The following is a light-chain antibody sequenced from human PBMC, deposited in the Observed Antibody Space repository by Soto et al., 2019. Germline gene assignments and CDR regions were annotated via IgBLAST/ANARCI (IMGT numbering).Light chain of an antibody. J-gene: IGKJ4*01. CDR3: GQGLQTPFT. V-gene: IGKV2-28*01. CDR2: LAS. CDR1: QSLLHSNGHNY. Sequence: DLVRIQSPLSLPVTPGEPASISCRSSQSLLHSNGHNYVDWYVQKPGESTQLLIYLASNRASGVPDSFSACGSGTDFTLKIRRVEAEDVGVYSCGQGLQTPFTFGGGIKVEIK.